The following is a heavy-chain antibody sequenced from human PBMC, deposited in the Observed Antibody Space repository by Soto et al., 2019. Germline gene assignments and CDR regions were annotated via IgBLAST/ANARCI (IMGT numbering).Heavy chain of an antibody. V-gene: IGHV4-31*03. CDR3: ARYCSGRSCYSVFTVDY. CDR2: IYYSGST. D-gene: IGHD2-15*01. CDR1: GGSISSGGYY. Sequence: QVQLQESGPGLVKPSQTLSLTCTVSGGSISSGGYYWSWIRQHPGKGLEWIGYIYYSGSTYYNPSLQRRVTISVDTSKNQFSLKLSSVTAADTAVYYCARYCSGRSCYSVFTVDYWGQGTLVTVSS. J-gene: IGHJ4*02.